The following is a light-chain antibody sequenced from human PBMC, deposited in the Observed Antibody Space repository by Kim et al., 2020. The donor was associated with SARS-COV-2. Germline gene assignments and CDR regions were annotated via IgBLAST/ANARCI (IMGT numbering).Light chain of an antibody. Sequence: GDRVTITCRASQGISTWLAWYQQKQGKAPKLLIYDASSLESGVPSRFSGSGSGTEFTLTISSLQPDDFATYYCQQYHSSSPTFGQGTKVDIK. CDR2: DAS. V-gene: IGKV1-5*01. CDR3: QQYHSSSPT. J-gene: IGKJ1*01. CDR1: QGISTW.